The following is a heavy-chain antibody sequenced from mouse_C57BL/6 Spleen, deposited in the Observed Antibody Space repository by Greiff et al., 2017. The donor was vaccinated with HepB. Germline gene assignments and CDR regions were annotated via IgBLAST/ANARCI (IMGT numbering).Heavy chain of an antibody. CDR2: IYPGSGNT. Sequence: QVQLQQSGAELVRPGASVKLSCKASGYTFTDYYINWVKQRPGQGLEWIARIYPGSGNTYYNEKFKGKATLTAEKSSSTAYMQLSSLTSEDSAVYFCARHYDYEGWYFDVWGTGTTVTVSS. D-gene: IGHD2-4*01. J-gene: IGHJ1*03. CDR1: GYTFTDYY. V-gene: IGHV1-76*01. CDR3: ARHYDYEGWYFDV.